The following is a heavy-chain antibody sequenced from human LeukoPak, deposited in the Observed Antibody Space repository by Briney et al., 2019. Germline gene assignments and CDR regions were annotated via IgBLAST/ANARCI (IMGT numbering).Heavy chain of an antibody. CDR3: ARHSSGWYRGMNFDY. Sequence: PSETLSLTCTVPGGSISSSSYYWGWIRQPPGKGLEWIGSIYYSGSTYYNPSLKSRVTISVDTSKNQFSLKLSSVTAADTAVYYCARHSSGWYRGMNFDYWGQGTLVTVSS. V-gene: IGHV4-39*01. CDR2: IYYSGST. J-gene: IGHJ4*02. CDR1: GGSISSSSYY. D-gene: IGHD6-19*01.